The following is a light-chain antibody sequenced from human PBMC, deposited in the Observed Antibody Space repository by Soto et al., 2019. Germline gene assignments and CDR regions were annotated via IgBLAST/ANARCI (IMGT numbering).Light chain of an antibody. J-gene: IGKJ1*01. CDR3: QHYYSTPPT. CDR2: WAS. CDR1: QSILYNSNNKNY. Sequence: DIVMTQSPDSLAVSLGERATINCKSSQSILYNSNNKNYLAWYQQKPGQPPKLLIYWASTRESGVPDRFSGSGSGTEFTLTISSLQAEDVAVYHCQHYYSTPPTFGQGTKVEIK. V-gene: IGKV4-1*01.